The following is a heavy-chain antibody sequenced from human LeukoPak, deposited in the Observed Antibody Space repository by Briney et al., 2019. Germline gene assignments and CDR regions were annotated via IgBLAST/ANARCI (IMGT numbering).Heavy chain of an antibody. V-gene: IGHV1-69*13. Sequence: SVKVSCKASGGTFSSYAISWVRQAPGRGLEWMGGIIPIFGTANYAQKFQGRVTITADESTSTAYMELSSLRSEDTAVYYCARDGEWGIAAAGTVENAFDIWGQGTMVTVSS. J-gene: IGHJ3*02. CDR3: ARDGEWGIAAAGTVENAFDI. CDR2: IIPIFGTA. D-gene: IGHD6-13*01. CDR1: GGTFSSYA.